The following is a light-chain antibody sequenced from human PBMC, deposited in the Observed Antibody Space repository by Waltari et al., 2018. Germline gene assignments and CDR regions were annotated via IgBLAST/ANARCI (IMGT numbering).Light chain of an antibody. CDR3: QQYYSRHSYT. J-gene: IGKJ2*01. CDR2: WAS. V-gene: IGKV4-1*01. CDR1: QSLLYTSNYKNY. Sequence: DFVMTQSPDSLAVSLGESATINCKPRQSLLYTSNYKNYLAWYQQKPGQPPKLLIYWASTRESGVPDRFSGSGSGTDFTLTISSLQAEDVAVYYCQQYYSRHSYTFGQGTKLEIK.